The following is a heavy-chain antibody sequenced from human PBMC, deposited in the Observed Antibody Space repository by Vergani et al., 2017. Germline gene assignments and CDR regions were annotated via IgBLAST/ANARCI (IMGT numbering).Heavy chain of an antibody. CDR2: ISSSGSTI. D-gene: IGHD3-3*01. CDR1: GFTFSDYY. J-gene: IGHJ4*02. Sequence: QVQLVESGGGLVKPGGSLRLSCAASGFTFSDYYMSWIRQAPGKGLEWVSYISSSGSTIYYADSVKGRFTISRDNAKTSLYLQMTSLRAEDTAVYYCARTARFLEWLSLGDRLQKHFDYGGQGTLVTVSS. V-gene: IGHV3-11*01. CDR3: ARTARFLEWLSLGDRLQKHFDY.